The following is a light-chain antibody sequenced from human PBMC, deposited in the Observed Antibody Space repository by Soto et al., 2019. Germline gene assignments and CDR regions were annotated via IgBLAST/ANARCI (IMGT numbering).Light chain of an antibody. V-gene: IGKV3D-15*01. CDR2: GAC. CDR1: QSVSGY. J-gene: IGKJ4*01. CDR3: QQYKDWPPIT. Sequence: VITQTPAHISVSTAQTTTHASSVCQSVSGYVAWYQQKPGQAPRLRIDGACSGATGIPDRFTGRGSGTEFTLTISSLQSEGSAVYVWQQYKDWPPITFGGGNKVDI.